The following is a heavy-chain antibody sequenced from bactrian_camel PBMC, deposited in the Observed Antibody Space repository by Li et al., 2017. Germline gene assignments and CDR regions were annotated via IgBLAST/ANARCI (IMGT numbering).Heavy chain of an antibody. V-gene: IGHV3S32*01. D-gene: IGHD4*01. CDR2: IYHDGEVS. CDR1: GATAGRHC. CDR3: AASRDWSITCHSDEYDY. Sequence: VQLVESGGGSVQVGGSLRLSCAASGATAGRHCMAWFRQPPGQEREEIASIYHDGEVSYFPDSEKGRFTVSQDNAKNTLFLQMNSLKPEDTAMYYCAASRDWSITCHSDEYDYWGQGTQVTVS. J-gene: IGHJ4*01.